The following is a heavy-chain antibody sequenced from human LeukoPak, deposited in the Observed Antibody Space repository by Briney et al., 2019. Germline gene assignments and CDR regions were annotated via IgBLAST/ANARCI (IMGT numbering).Heavy chain of an antibody. CDR2: IYYSGST. J-gene: IGHJ4*02. D-gene: IGHD3-10*01. CDR1: GGSISSSSYY. CDR3: ASPGITMVRGAPRS. Sequence: PSETLSLTCTVSGGSISSSSYYWGWIRQPPGKGLEWIGSIYYSGSTYYNPSLKSRVTISVDTSKNQFSLKLSSVTAAGTAVYYCASPGITMVRGAPRSWGQGTLVTVSS. V-gene: IGHV4-39*01.